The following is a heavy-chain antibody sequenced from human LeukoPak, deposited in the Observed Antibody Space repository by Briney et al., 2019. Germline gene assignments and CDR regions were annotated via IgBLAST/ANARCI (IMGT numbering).Heavy chain of an antibody. CDR1: GYTFTSYG. D-gene: IGHD2-2*01. CDR2: ISAYNGNT. CDR3: ARDPYCSSTSCYFPQRDHYYYYYMDV. Sequence: ASVKVSCKASGYTFTSYGISWVRQAPGQGLEWMGWISAYNGNTNYAQKPQGRVTMTTDTSTSTAYMELRSLRSDDTAVYYCARDPYCSSTSCYFPQRDHYYYYYMDVWGKGTTVTVSS. V-gene: IGHV1-18*01. J-gene: IGHJ6*03.